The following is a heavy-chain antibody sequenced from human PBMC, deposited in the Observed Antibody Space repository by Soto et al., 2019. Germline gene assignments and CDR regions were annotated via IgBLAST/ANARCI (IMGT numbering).Heavy chain of an antibody. Sequence: EVQLVESGGGLVQPGRSQRLSCAASGFSFDDYAMHWVRQAPGKGLEWVSGISWNSGTIGQADSVKGRFIISRDNAKNSLYLHMNSLRPEDTAVYFCAKDVFRAVRGPFDSWGQGTLVIVSS. CDR1: GFSFDDYA. D-gene: IGHD4-17*01. J-gene: IGHJ4*02. CDR3: AKDVFRAVRGPFDS. V-gene: IGHV3-9*01. CDR2: ISWNSGTI.